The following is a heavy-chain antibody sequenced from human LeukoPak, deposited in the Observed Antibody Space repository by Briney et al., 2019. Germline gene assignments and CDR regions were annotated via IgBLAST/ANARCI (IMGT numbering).Heavy chain of an antibody. CDR2: IYDSGST. Sequence: PSETLSLTCIVSGYSINSGYHWGWIRAPPGKGLEWIGTIYDSGSTYYNLSLESRVTISIDTSKNQFSLKLSSVTAADTAVYYCARHYLYDTSGDGTYYFDYWGQGTLVTVSS. CDR3: ARHYLYDTSGDGTYYFDY. J-gene: IGHJ4*02. V-gene: IGHV4-38-2*02. D-gene: IGHD3-22*01. CDR1: GYSINSGYH.